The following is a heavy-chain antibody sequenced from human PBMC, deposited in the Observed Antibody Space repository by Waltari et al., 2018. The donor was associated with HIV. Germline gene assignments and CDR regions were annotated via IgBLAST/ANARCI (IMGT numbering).Heavy chain of an antibody. CDR2: IRGDGHST. D-gene: IGHD3-9*01. CDR3: AKGNYDVLTGYYGPSFEY. J-gene: IGHJ4*02. V-gene: IGHV3-64D*06. CDR1: GFTFSSYA. Sequence: CSASGFTFSSYAIHWVRQTPGKGLEYVSAIRGDGHSTYYAGSLKGRFTITRDNSKNTVWLQMRSLRAEDTAVYYCAKGNYDVLTGYYGPSFEYWGQGTLVTVSS.